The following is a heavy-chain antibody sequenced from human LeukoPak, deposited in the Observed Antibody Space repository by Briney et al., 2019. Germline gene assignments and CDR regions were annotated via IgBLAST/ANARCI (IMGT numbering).Heavy chain of an antibody. CDR1: GFTFSGSA. CDR3: ARYYYDSSGYWFRTGFDP. CDR2: IRSRINSYAT. D-gene: IGHD3-22*01. V-gene: IGHV3-73*01. Sequence: GGSLRLSCAASGFTFSGSAMHWVRQASGKGLEWIGRIRSRINSYATVYSASVKGRFTISRDDSTDTAYLQMNSLKAEGTAVYYCARYYYDSSGYWFRTGFDPWGQGTLVTVSS. J-gene: IGHJ5*02.